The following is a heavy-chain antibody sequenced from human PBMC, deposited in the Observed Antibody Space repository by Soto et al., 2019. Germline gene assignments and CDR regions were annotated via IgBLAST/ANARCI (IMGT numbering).Heavy chain of an antibody. J-gene: IGHJ6*02. Sequence: GPSVKVSCKASGYTFTGYYMHWVRQAPGQGLEWMGWINPNSGGTNYAQKFQGWVTMTRDTSISTAYMELSRLRSDDTAVYYCARDTNMAYYYGMDVWGQGTTVTVSS. CDR2: INPNSGGT. V-gene: IGHV1-2*04. CDR3: ARDTNMAYYYGMDV. CDR1: GYTFTGYY. D-gene: IGHD2-8*01.